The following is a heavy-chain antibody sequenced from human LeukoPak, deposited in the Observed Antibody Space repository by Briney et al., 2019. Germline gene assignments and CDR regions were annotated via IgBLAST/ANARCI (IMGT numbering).Heavy chain of an antibody. CDR2: INHSGST. J-gene: IGHJ2*01. CDR1: GGSFSGYY. D-gene: IGHD3-10*01. CDR3: ARGQGQLWFGELVWYFDL. Sequence: SETLSLTCAVYGGSFSGYYWSWIRQPPGKGLEWIGEINHSGSTNYNPSLKSRATISVDTSKNQFSLKLSSVTAADTAVYYCARGQGQLWFGELVWYFDLWGRGTLVTVSS. V-gene: IGHV4-34*01.